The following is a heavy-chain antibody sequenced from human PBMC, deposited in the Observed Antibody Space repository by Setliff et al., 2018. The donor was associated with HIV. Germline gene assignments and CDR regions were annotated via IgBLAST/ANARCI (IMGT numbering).Heavy chain of an antibody. CDR1: GFTLSNTY. D-gene: IGHD6-25*01. Sequence: GGSLRLSCAASGFTLSNTYIAWVRQAPGKRPEWVSTLYGSGDSYHADSVKGRFTLSRDTSKNTMYLQMNSLRREDTAVYYCARVLPYNSALDNWGQGTLVTVSS. J-gene: IGHJ4*02. V-gene: IGHV3-66*02. CDR3: ARVLPYNSALDN. CDR2: LYGSGDS.